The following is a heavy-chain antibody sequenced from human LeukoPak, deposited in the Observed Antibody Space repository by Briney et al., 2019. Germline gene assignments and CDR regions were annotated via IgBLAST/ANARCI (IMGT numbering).Heavy chain of an antibody. V-gene: IGHV3-21*06. CDR1: GFTFGSYA. D-gene: IGHD2-15*01. J-gene: IGHJ4*02. CDR2: MSSGGSFI. CDR3: ARDRPTGASRLFVVQ. Sequence: GGSLRLSCAASGFTFGSYAMTWVRQAPGKGLEWVSSMSSGGSFIYYADSVRGRFTISRDNAKNSLYLLMNSLRVDDTAVYYCARDRPTGASRLFVVQWGQGTLVTVSS.